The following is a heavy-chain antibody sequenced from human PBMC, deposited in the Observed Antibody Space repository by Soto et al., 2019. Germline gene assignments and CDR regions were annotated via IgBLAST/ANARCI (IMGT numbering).Heavy chain of an antibody. D-gene: IGHD1-26*01. Sequence: SETQSLTCTVSGGTIRSGGYSWIWIRQPPGKGLEWIGYIYHSGSTYYSPSLKSRVTISVDRSKNQFSLKLSSVTAADTAVYYCASRPSGSGFDPWGQGTLVTVSS. CDR2: IYHSGST. V-gene: IGHV4-30-2*01. CDR3: ASRPSGSGFDP. J-gene: IGHJ5*02. CDR1: GGTIRSGGYS.